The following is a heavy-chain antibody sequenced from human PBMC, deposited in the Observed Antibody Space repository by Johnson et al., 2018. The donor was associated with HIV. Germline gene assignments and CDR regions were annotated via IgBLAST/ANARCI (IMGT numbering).Heavy chain of an antibody. V-gene: IGHV3-30*02. J-gene: IGHJ3*02. CDR1: GFTFSSYG. CDR2: IQYDGTNK. CDR3: AKDLSYPKTRAFDI. D-gene: IGHD2/OR15-2a*01. Sequence: QVQLVESGGGVVQPGGSLRLSCAASGFTFSSYGMHWVRQVPGNGLEGVTFIQYDGTNKYYADSVTGRFTISRDNSKNTLYLQMYSLRAEDTAVYYCAKDLSYPKTRAFDIWGQGTMVTVSS.